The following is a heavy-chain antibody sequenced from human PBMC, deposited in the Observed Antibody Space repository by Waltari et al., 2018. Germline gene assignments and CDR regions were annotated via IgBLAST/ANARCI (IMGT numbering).Heavy chain of an antibody. CDR1: GYTFTSYA. Sequence: QVQLVQSGAEVKKPGASVKVSCKASGYTFTSYAMHWVRQAPGQRLEGMGWINAGNGNTKYSQKFQGRVNITRDTSASTAYMERSSLRSEDTAVYYCARGVVYDYIWGSSGGIDAFDIWGQGTMVTVSS. CDR3: ARGVVYDYIWGSSGGIDAFDI. V-gene: IGHV1-3*01. J-gene: IGHJ3*02. D-gene: IGHD3-16*01. CDR2: INAGNGNT.